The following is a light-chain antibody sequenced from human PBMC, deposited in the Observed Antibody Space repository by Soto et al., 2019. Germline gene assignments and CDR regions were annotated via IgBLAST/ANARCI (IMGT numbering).Light chain of an antibody. CDR3: AAWDDSLSGPV. Sequence: QSALTQPASVSGSPGQSITISCTGTSSDVGGYNYVSWYQQHPVKAPKLMIYDVTNRPSGVSDRFSGSKSGTSASLAISGLRSEDEADYYCAAWDDSLSGPVFGGGTKLTVL. J-gene: IGLJ2*01. CDR1: SSDVGGYNY. V-gene: IGLV2-14*01. CDR2: DVT.